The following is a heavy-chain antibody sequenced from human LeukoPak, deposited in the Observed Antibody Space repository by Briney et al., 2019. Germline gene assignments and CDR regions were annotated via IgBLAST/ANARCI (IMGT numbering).Heavy chain of an antibody. CDR1: GFPFSRND. V-gene: IGHV3-23*01. J-gene: IGHJ4*02. D-gene: IGHD3-10*01. Sequence: GGSLRLSCASSGFPFSRNDMSWVRQAPGKGLEWVSGISGSGDRTYYADSVKGRFTISRDTSKNTLYLEMNSLRAEDAAVYYCANYRGFGDSYDFWGQGTLVTVSS. CDR3: ANYRGFGDSYDF. CDR2: ISGSGDRT.